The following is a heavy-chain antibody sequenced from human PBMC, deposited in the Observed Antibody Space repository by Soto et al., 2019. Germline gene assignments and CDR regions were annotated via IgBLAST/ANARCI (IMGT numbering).Heavy chain of an antibody. V-gene: IGHV4-34*01. D-gene: IGHD2-2*01. Sequence: SETLSLTCAVHGGSFSGYYWTWIRQPPGKGLEWIGDINHSGSTNYNSSLKSRVTISVDTSKNQLSLKLRSVTAADTAVYYCAREEVPQWFTRGYYGMDVWGQGTTVTVSS. CDR2: INHSGST. CDR3: AREEVPQWFTRGYYGMDV. CDR1: GGSFSGYY. J-gene: IGHJ6*02.